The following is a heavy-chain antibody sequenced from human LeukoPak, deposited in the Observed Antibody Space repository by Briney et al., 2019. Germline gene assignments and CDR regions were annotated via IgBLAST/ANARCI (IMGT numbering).Heavy chain of an antibody. D-gene: IGHD3-22*01. Sequence: SETLSLTCTVSGDSISNYYWSWIRQPPGKGLEWIGYIYYSGSTKYNPSLKSRVTISVDTSKNQFSLKLGSVTAADTAVYYCAREVRFYYDDSDYFSPRAFHIWGRGTMVSVSS. CDR1: GDSISNYY. J-gene: IGHJ3*02. CDR3: AREVRFYYDDSDYFSPRAFHI. V-gene: IGHV4-59*01. CDR2: IYYSGST.